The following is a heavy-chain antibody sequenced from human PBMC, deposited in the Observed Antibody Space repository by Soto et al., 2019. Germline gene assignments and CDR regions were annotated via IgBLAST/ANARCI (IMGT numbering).Heavy chain of an antibody. V-gene: IGHV3-7*03. CDR3: ASDRAPRKKPAFDI. CDR1: GFTFSSYW. J-gene: IGHJ3*02. CDR2: IKQDGSEK. Sequence: GGSLRLSCAASGFTFSSYWMSWVRQAPGKGLEWVANIKQDGSEKYYVDSVKGRFTISRDNAKNSLYLQMNSLRAEDTAVYYCASDRAPRKKPAFDIWGQGTMVTVSS.